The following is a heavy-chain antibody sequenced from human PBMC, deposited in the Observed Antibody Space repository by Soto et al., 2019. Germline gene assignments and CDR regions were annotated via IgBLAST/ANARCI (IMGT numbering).Heavy chain of an antibody. CDR1: GFNFSVYA. Sequence: EVRLLESGGGLVQPGGSLRLSCAASGFNFSVYAMSWVRQAPGKGLEWVSGISGSGDSTHYADSVKGRFTVSRDNSKSMLYLQTNSLRAEDTAIYYCAKALYGGFTYWGQGILVTVSS. D-gene: IGHD3-10*01. CDR2: ISGSGDST. CDR3: AKALYGGFTY. J-gene: IGHJ4*02. V-gene: IGHV3-23*01.